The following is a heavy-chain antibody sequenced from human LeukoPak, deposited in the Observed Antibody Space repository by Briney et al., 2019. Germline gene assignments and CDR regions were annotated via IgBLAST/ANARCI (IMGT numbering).Heavy chain of an antibody. CDR2: IYHSGST. D-gene: IGHD3-10*01. CDR3: ARGYGSGGNWFDP. CDR1: GDSISSSSYY. V-gene: IGHV4-39*07. Sequence: SETLSLTCTVSGDSISSSSYYWGWIRQPPGKGLEWIGSIYHSGSTYYNPSLKSRVTISVDTSKNQFSLKLSSVTAADTAVYYCARGYGSGGNWFDPWGQGTLVTVSS. J-gene: IGHJ5*02.